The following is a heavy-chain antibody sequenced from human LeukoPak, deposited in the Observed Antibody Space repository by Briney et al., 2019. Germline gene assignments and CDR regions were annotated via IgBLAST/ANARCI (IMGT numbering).Heavy chain of an antibody. CDR1: GFTFSSYA. J-gene: IGHJ6*02. Sequence: GGSLRLSCAASGFTFSSYAMSWVRQAPGKGLEWVSGISGSGGSTHYADSVKDRFTISRDNSKNTLYLQMNSLRAEDTAVYSCARVGITMVRGVISPGDVWGQGTTVIVSS. CDR2: ISGSGGST. V-gene: IGHV3-23*01. D-gene: IGHD3-10*01. CDR3: ARVGITMVRGVISPGDV.